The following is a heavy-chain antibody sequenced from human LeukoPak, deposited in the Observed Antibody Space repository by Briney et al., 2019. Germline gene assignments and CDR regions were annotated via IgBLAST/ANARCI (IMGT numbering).Heavy chain of an antibody. V-gene: IGHV3-53*01. D-gene: IGHD4/OR15-4a*01. Sequence: GGSLRLSCAASGFTVSSNYMSWVRQAPGKGLGWVSVIYSGGSTYYADSVKGRFTISRDNSKNTLYLHRNSLRVEDTATYFCASALHRHIGAFEYWGQGALVTVSS. J-gene: IGHJ4*02. CDR1: GFTVSSNY. CDR2: IYSGGST. CDR3: ASALHRHIGAFEY.